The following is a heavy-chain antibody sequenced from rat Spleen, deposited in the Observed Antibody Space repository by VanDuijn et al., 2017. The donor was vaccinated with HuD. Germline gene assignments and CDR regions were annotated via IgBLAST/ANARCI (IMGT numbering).Heavy chain of an antibody. V-gene: IGHV5-29*01. Sequence: EVRLVESGGGLVQPGRSLKLSCAASGFNFNDYWMGWVRQAPGEGLEWVATIFYDVSRAYYRDSVKGRFTVSRDNAKSTLYLQMNSLRSEDTATYYCTRKAVAAIPYYFDYWGQGVMVTVSS. J-gene: IGHJ2*01. CDR1: GFNFNDYW. CDR3: TRKAVAAIPYYFDY. CDR2: IFYDVSRA. D-gene: IGHD1-2*01.